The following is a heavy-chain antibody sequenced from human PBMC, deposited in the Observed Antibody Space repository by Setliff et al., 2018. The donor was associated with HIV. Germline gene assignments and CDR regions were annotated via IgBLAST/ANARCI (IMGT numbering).Heavy chain of an antibody. CDR2: INPNSDNT. J-gene: IGHJ6*03. CDR1: GYAFNSYT. Sequence: GASVKVSCKASGYAFNSYTLNWVRQATGRGLEWMGWINPNSDNTAYAKKFQGRLTMTRNTSTGTVYVELSSLRSEDTAVYYCARIGRTPYYYYYMDVWGKGTTVTV. D-gene: IGHD2-15*01. V-gene: IGHV1-8*01. CDR3: ARIGRTPYYYYYMDV.